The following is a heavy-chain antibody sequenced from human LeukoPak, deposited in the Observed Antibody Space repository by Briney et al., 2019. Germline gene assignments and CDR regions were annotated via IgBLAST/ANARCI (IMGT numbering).Heavy chain of an antibody. CDR1: GFTFSSYS. J-gene: IGHJ4*02. V-gene: IGHV3-48*01. CDR2: ISSSSSTI. CDR3: ASHPRYYYDSSGDY. D-gene: IGHD3-22*01. Sequence: GGSLRLSCAASGFTFSSYSMNWGRQAPGKGVEWVSYISSSSSTIYYADSVKGRFTISRDNAKNSLYLQMNSPRAEDTAVYYCASHPRYYYDSSGDYWGQGTLVTVSS.